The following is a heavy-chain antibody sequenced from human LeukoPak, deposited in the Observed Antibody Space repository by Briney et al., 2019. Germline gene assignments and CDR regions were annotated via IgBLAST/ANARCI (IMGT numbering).Heavy chain of an antibody. D-gene: IGHD2-15*01. CDR1: GFPFSSYT. CDR2: ISNDGSNE. V-gene: IGHV3-30*04. Sequence: PGRSLILSCVASGFPFSSYTMHWVRQAPGKGLEWVAFISNDGSNEGHADSVKVRFTISRDNSSNTVYLQMNSLRPEDTGVYFCARLLVLAATDGLDFWGQGTLVTVSS. J-gene: IGHJ4*02. CDR3: ARLLVLAATDGLDF.